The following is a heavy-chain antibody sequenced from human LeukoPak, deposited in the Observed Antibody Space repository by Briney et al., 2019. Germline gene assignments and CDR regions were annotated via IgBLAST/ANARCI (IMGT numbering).Heavy chain of an antibody. CDR3: ARLTYDSSAYRYYFDF. CDR1: GGSISSYY. D-gene: IGHD3-22*01. Sequence: PSETLSLTCTVSGGSISSYYWGWIRQPPGKGLEWIGTIYYSGTTYYNPSLKGRVTVSVDTSKNQFSLRLSSVTAADTAVYYCARLTYDSSAYRYYFDFWGQGSLVTVSS. V-gene: IGHV4-39*01. J-gene: IGHJ4*02. CDR2: IYYSGTT.